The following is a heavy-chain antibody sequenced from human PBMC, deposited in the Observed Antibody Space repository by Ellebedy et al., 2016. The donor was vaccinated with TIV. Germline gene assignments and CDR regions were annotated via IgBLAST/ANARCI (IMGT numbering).Heavy chain of an antibody. CDR3: ARMGGDNRSGAFDY. J-gene: IGHJ4*02. V-gene: IGHV4-4*07. CDR2: IYTSGST. CDR1: GGSTSSYY. D-gene: IGHD1-14*01. Sequence: SETLSLTXTVPGGSTSSYYWSWIPQPAGKGLEWIGRIYTSGSTNYNPSLKSRVTMSVDTSKNQFSLKLSSVTAADTAVYYCARMGGDNRSGAFDYWGQGTLVTVSS.